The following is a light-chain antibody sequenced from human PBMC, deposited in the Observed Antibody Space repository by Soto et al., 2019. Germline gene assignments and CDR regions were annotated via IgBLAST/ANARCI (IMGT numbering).Light chain of an antibody. Sequence: QSVLTQPPSASGTPGQRVTISCSGSSSNIGSNTVNWYQQLPGTASKLLIHSNNQRPSGVPDRFSGSKSGTSASLAISGLQSEDEADYYCAAWDDSLNGVVFGGGTKVTVL. CDR1: SSNIGSNT. CDR2: SNN. CDR3: AAWDDSLNGVV. V-gene: IGLV1-44*01. J-gene: IGLJ2*01.